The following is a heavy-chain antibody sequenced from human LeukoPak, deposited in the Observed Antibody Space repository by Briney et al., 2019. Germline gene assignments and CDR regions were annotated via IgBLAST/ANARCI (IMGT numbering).Heavy chain of an antibody. CDR3: ARVPTVTFFDY. CDR2: IYYSGST. CDR1: GDSISSGDYY. D-gene: IGHD4-17*01. J-gene: IGHJ4*02. Sequence: SETLSLTCTVSGDSISSGDYYWSWIRQPPGKVLEWIGSIYYSGSTYYNPSLKSRVTISVDTSKNQFSLKLSSVTAADTAVYYCARVPTVTFFDYWGQGTLVTVSS. V-gene: IGHV4-39*01.